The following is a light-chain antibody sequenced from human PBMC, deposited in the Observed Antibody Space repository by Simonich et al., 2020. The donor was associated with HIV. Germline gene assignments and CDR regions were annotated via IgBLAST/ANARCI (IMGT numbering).Light chain of an antibody. CDR3: QQYYSTPLT. V-gene: IGKV4-1*01. Sequence: DIVMTQSPDSLAVSLGERATINCKSSQSVLYSSNNKNVLAWYQQKPGQPPKLLIYWASTRESGVPDRFSGSGSGTDFTLTISSLQAEDVAIYYCQQYYSTPLTFGQGTRLEIK. J-gene: IGKJ5*01. CDR2: WAS. CDR1: QSVLYSSNNKNV.